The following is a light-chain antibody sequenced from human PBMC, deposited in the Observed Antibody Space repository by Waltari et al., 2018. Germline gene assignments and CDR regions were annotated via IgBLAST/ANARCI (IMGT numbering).Light chain of an antibody. V-gene: IGKV3-15*01. J-gene: IGKJ5*01. CDR2: DAS. Sequence: EIVMTQSPATLSVSPGERATLSCRASQSVTNNLASYQHKPGQAPRLLIYDASTRATGVPARFSGSGSGTEFTLTISSLQSEDFAVYYCQHYNNWVTFGQGTRLEIK. CDR3: QHYNNWVT. CDR1: QSVTNN.